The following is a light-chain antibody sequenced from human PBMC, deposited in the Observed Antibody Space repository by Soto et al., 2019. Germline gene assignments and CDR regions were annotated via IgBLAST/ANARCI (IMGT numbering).Light chain of an antibody. J-gene: IGKJ5*01. V-gene: IGKV2-24*01. CDR1: QSLDHSDGNTY. CDR2: EIS. Sequence: DILMTQTPLSSPVTLGQPASISCTSSQSLDHSDGNTYLNWLHQRPGQPPRLLIYEISKRFSGVPDRFSGSGAGTDFTLTISRVEAEDVGVYYCMQATETVITFGQGTRLEIK. CDR3: MQATETVIT.